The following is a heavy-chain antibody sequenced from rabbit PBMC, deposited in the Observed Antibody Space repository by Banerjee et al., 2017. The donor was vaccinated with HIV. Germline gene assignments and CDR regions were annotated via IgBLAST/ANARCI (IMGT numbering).Heavy chain of an antibody. J-gene: IGHJ4*01. CDR1: GFSFSSSYY. Sequence: QSLEESGGDLVKPGTSLTLTCTASGFSFSSSYYLCWVRQAPGKGLEWIACIYAGVSGNTYYASWAKGRFTISKTSSTTVTLQMTSLTAADTATYFCVRFASSSGYLAYYFNLWGPGTLVTVS. V-gene: IGHV1S40*01. CDR2: IYAGVSGNT. D-gene: IGHD1-1*01. CDR3: VRFASSSGYLAYYFNL.